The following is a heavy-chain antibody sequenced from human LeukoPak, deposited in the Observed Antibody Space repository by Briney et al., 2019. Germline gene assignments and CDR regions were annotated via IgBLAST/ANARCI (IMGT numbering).Heavy chain of an antibody. Sequence: GRSLRLSCAASGFSFSNFGMHWVRQAPGKGLEWVAVISHDGSLKYYLDSVKGRFTISRDNSKNTLYLQMDSLRVEDTAVYYCAKKNSYGSGAGDPLDVRGHGTLVTVSS. V-gene: IGHV3-30*18. CDR1: GFSFSNFG. CDR3: AKKNSYGSGAGDPLDV. CDR2: ISHDGSLK. D-gene: IGHD3-10*01. J-gene: IGHJ3*01.